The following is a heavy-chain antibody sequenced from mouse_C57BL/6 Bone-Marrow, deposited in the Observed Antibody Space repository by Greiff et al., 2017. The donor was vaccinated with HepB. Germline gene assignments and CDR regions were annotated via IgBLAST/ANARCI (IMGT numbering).Heavy chain of an antibody. Sequence: QVQLQQSGAELARPGASVKMSCKASGYTFTSYTMHWVKQRPGQGLEWIGYINPSSGYTKYNQKFKDKATLTADKSSSTAYMQLSSLTSEDSAVYYCARYYYGPNYYAMDYWGQGTSVTVSS. V-gene: IGHV1-4*01. CDR2: INPSSGYT. CDR3: ARYYYGPNYYAMDY. J-gene: IGHJ4*01. CDR1: GYTFTSYT. D-gene: IGHD1-1*01.